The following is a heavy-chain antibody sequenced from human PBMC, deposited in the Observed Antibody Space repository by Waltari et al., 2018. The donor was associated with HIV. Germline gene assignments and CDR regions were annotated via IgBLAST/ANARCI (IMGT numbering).Heavy chain of an antibody. V-gene: IGHV3-21*01. D-gene: IGHD2-21*02. CDR3: TKVRDGDWNDAFDI. Sequence: EVPLVESGGGLVKPGGFLRLSCAASAFTFSTFRLNWVSQAPGKGRECVSSISSRSGYISYADSIKGRFTISRDNAKNSTFLQMDSLRAEDTAVYYCTKVRDGDWNDAFDIWGQGTMVTVSS. CDR2: ISSRSGYI. CDR1: AFTFSTFR. J-gene: IGHJ3*02.